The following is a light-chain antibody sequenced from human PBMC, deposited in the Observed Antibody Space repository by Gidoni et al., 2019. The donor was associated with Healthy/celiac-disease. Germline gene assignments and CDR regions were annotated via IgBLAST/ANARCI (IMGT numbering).Light chain of an antibody. J-gene: IGKJ2*01. V-gene: IGKV1-39*01. CDR3: QQSYSTPYT. Sequence: DIQMTQSPSSLSESVGDRVTITCRASQSISSYLNWYQQKPGKAPKLLIYAASSLQSGVQSRFSGSGSGTDFTLTISSLQPEDFATYYCQQSYSTPYTFGQGTKLEIK. CDR2: AAS. CDR1: QSISSY.